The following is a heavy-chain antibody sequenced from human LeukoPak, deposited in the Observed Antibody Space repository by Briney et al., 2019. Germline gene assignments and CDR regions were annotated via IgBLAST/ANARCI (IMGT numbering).Heavy chain of an antibody. D-gene: IGHD2-2*01. CDR3: AREVGYCSSISCPNWFDP. V-gene: IGHV4-30-2*01. Sequence: SSETLSLTCAVSGGSISSGGYSWSWIRQPPGKGLEWIGYIYHSGSTYYKPSLKSRVTISVDRSSNQFSLKLSSVTAADTAVYYCAREVGYCSSISCPNWFDPWGQGTLVTVSS. J-gene: IGHJ5*02. CDR1: GGSISSGGYS. CDR2: IYHSGST.